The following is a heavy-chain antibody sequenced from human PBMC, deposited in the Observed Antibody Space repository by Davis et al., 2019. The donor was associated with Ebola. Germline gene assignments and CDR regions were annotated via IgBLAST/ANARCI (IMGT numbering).Heavy chain of an antibody. V-gene: IGHV3-11*04. CDR1: GFTFSDYY. CDR3: ARDPGSIAAAGTLDP. J-gene: IGHJ5*02. CDR2: ISSSGSTI. Sequence: GESLKISCAASGFTFSDYYMSWIRQAPGKGLEWVSYISSSGSTIYYADSVKGRFTIPRDNAKNSLYLQMNSLRDEDTAVYYCARDPGSIAAAGTLDPWGQGTLVTVSS. D-gene: IGHD6-13*01.